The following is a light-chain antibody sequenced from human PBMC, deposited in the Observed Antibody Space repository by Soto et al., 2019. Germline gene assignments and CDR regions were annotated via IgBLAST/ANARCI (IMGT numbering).Light chain of an antibody. Sequence: DIQMTESPSSLSASVGDRVTITCRASQGISNYLARYQQKPGKVPKLLIYAASTLQSGVPSRFSGSGSGTDFTLTISSLQPEDVATYYCQKYNSALQTFGQGTKVDIK. CDR1: QGISNY. J-gene: IGKJ1*01. V-gene: IGKV1-27*01. CDR2: AAS. CDR3: QKYNSALQT.